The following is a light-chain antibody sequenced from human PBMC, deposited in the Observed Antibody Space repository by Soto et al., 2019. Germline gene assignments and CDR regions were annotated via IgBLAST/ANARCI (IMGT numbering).Light chain of an antibody. J-gene: IGKJ2*01. CDR1: QSISSY. CDR2: AAG. Sequence: DIQMTQSPSSLSASVGDRVTITCRASQSISSYLNWYQQRPGKAPKLLIYAAGVLQSGVPSRFSNSRSGTDFNLTIRSLQPEDFATYYCQQSYSTPYTFGQGAKLEIK. CDR3: QQSYSTPYT. V-gene: IGKV1-39*01.